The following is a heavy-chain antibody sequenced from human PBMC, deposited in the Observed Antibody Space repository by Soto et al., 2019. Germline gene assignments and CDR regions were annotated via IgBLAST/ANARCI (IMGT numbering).Heavy chain of an antibody. CDR3: ARGESIAAAGAYYYYGMDV. CDR2: MNPNSGNT. D-gene: IGHD6-13*01. CDR1: GYTFTSYD. V-gene: IGHV1-8*01. J-gene: IGHJ6*02. Sequence: QVQLVQSGAEVKKPGASVKVSCKASGYTFTSYDINWVRQATGQGLEWMGWMNPNSGNTGYAQKFQGRVTMTRNTSISTAYMELSSLRSEDTAVYYCARGESIAAAGAYYYYGMDVWGQGTTVTVSS.